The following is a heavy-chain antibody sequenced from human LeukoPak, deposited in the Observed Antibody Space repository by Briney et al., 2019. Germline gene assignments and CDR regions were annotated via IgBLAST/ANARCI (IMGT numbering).Heavy chain of an antibody. V-gene: IGHV3-11*04. J-gene: IGHJ3*02. CDR3: LTIVETTFDAFDI. D-gene: IGHD2/OR15-2a*01. Sequence: GGSLRLSCAASGFAFSDYYMSWIRQTPGKGLEWISYISNSGGTIYYADSVKGRFTISRDNAKNSLYLQMNSLRAEDTAVYYCLTIVETTFDAFDIWGQGTMVTVFS. CDR2: ISNSGGTI. CDR1: GFAFSDYY.